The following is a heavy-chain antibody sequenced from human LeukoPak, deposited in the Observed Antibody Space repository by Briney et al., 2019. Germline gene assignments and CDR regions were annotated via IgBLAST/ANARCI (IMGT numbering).Heavy chain of an antibody. V-gene: IGHV4-39*07. CDR1: GGSISSSSYY. CDR3: ARAIYDSSGYHSGVDY. Sequence: PSETLSLTCTVSGGSISSSSYYWVWIRQPPGKGLEWIGSIYYSGSTYYNPSLKSRVTISVDTSKNQFSLKLSSVTAADTAVYYCARAIYDSSGYHSGVDYWGQGTLVTVSS. D-gene: IGHD3-22*01. J-gene: IGHJ4*02. CDR2: IYYSGST.